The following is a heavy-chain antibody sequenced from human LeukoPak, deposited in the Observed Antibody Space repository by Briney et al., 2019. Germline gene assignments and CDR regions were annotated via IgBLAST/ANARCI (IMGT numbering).Heavy chain of an antibody. Sequence: GGSLRLSCAASGFTFSRYAMSWVRQAPGKGLEWVSAISGSGGSTYYADSVKGRFTISRDNSKNTLYLQMNSLRAEDTAVYYCAKDSSHYYDSSGYWHYWGQGTLVTVSS. V-gene: IGHV3-23*01. CDR1: GFTFSRYA. D-gene: IGHD3-22*01. J-gene: IGHJ4*02. CDR3: AKDSSHYYDSSGYWHY. CDR2: ISGSGGST.